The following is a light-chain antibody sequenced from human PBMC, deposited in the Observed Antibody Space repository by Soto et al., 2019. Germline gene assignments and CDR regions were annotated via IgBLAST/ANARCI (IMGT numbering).Light chain of an antibody. V-gene: IGKV3-20*01. Sequence: EIVLTQSPGTLSLSPGERATLSCRASQSVSSDYLAWYQQKPGQAPRLLIYGASSSATGIPDRFSGSGSGTDFTLTISRVEPEDFAVYHCQQFGVSPLTCGQGTKLEI. CDR3: QQFGVSPLT. CDR1: QSVSSDY. J-gene: IGKJ2*01. CDR2: GAS.